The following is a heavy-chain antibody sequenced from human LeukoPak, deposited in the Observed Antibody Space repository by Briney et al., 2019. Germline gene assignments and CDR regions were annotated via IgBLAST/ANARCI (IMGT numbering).Heavy chain of an antibody. CDR2: IYDSGSL. D-gene: IGHD6-19*01. Sequence: SETLSLTCTVSGGSISSYYWSWIRQAPRKGLEWIGYIYDSGSLNYNPSLKSRVTIAVDTSENQFSLKLTSVTAADTAVYYCARSPLISSGWLGLDSWGQGILVTVSS. CDR3: ARSPLISSGWLGLDS. CDR1: GGSISSYY. V-gene: IGHV4-59*01. J-gene: IGHJ4*02.